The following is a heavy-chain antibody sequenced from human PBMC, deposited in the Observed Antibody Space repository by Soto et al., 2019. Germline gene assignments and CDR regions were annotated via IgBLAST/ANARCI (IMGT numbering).Heavy chain of an antibody. J-gene: IGHJ5*02. D-gene: IGHD5-12*01. Sequence: QVQLVESGGGLVKPGGSLRLSCAASGFTFSDYYMSWIRQAPGKGLEWVSYISSSSSYTNYADSVKGRFTISRDNAKNSLYLQRNSLRAEDTAVYYCAGGRSPRDGYNFDWFDPWGQGTLVTVSS. CDR1: GFTFSDYY. V-gene: IGHV3-11*05. CDR3: AGGRSPRDGYNFDWFDP. CDR2: ISSSSSYT.